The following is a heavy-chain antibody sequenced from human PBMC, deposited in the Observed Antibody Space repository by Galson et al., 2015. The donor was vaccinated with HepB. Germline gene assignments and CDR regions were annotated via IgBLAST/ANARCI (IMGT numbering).Heavy chain of an antibody. CDR2: ISSSRTTI. V-gene: IGHV3-48*04. D-gene: IGHD4-17*01. CDR1: GFTFSRFG. J-gene: IGHJ5*02. Sequence: SLRLSCAASGFTFSRFGMNWVRQAPGKGLEWVSYISSSRTTIYYADSVKGRFTISRDNAKNSLYLQMNSLRAEDTAVYYCARLTTMTAINWFDPWGQGTLVTVS. CDR3: ARLTTMTAINWFDP.